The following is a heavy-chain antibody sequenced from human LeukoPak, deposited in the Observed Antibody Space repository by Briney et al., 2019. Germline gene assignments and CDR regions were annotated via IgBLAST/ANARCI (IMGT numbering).Heavy chain of an antibody. CDR1: GGSISSYF. D-gene: IGHD5-12*01. Sequence: PSETLSLTCTVSGGSISSYFWGWIRQPAGKGLEWIGRVYSSGSTDYNPSLTSRVTMSLDTSRNQFSLKLISVTAADTAVYSCASEHRDSIGSGYHPDYWRQGNPVTGSS. V-gene: IGHV4-4*07. CDR2: VYSSGST. J-gene: IGHJ4*02. CDR3: ASEHRDSIGSGYHPDY.